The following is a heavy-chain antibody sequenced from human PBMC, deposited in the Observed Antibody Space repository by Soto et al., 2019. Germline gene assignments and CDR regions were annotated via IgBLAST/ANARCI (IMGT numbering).Heavy chain of an antibody. J-gene: IGHJ6*02. CDR1: GGSISSSSYY. V-gene: IGHV4-39*01. CDR2: IYYSGST. D-gene: IGHD3-3*01. CDR3: ARHTKSYYYGMDV. Sequence: KTSETLSLTCTVSGGSISSSSYYWGWIRQPPGKGLEWIGSIYYSGSTYYNPSLKSRVTISVDTSKNQFSLKLSSVTAADTAVYYCARHTKSYYYGMDVWGQGTTVTVSS.